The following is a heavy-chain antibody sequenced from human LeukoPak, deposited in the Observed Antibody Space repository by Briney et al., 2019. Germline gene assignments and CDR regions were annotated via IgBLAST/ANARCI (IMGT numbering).Heavy chain of an antibody. D-gene: IGHD1-26*01. CDR1: GGSISSYY. CDR3: ARHGRVADFEN. J-gene: IGHJ4*02. Sequence: PSETLSLTCIVSGGSISSYYWSWIRQPPGKGLEWIGYIYNNGSPNDKPSLKSRVTISVDTSKNQISLKLSSVTAADTAVYYCARHGRVADFENWGQGTLVTVSS. V-gene: IGHV4-59*08. CDR2: IYNNGSP.